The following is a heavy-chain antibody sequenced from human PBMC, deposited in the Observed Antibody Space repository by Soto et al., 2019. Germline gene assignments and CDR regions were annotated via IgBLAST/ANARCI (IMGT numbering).Heavy chain of an antibody. Sequence: EVQLVESGGGLVQPGGSLRLSCAVTGFTISSNYMNWARQAPGKGLEWVSVMYAAGSTYYEDSVKGRFNISRDNSKNTVYLQMNSLRGEDTAVYYCARGSNSNNWKLFDYWGQGTLVTVSS. CDR1: GFTISSNY. V-gene: IGHV3-66*01. CDR2: MYAAGST. J-gene: IGHJ4*02. D-gene: IGHD1-1*01. CDR3: ARGSNSNNWKLFDY.